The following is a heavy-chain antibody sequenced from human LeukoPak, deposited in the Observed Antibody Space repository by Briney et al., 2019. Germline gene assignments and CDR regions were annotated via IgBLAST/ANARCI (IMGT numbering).Heavy chain of an antibody. Sequence: GASVKVSCKASGYTFTSYGITWVRQAPGQGLEWMGWISGYNGNTNYAQKFLGRITLTTDTSTSTAYMELRSLRSDDTAVYYCARGLDLKDAFNIWGQGTMVTVSS. V-gene: IGHV1-18*01. CDR2: ISGYNGNT. J-gene: IGHJ3*02. D-gene: IGHD6-6*01. CDR1: GYTFTSYG. CDR3: ARGLDLKDAFNI.